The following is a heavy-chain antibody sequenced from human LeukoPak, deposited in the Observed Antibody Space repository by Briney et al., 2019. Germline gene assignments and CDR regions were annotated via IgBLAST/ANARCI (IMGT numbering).Heavy chain of an antibody. Sequence: ETGGSLRLSCVASGFTFTSDAMNWVRQAPGKGLEWVSSTVSRGTTQYADSVKGRFTVSRDTSKNTLYLQMNSLRADDMAVYYCAKCSTSAYTTGWCNWIDPWGQGTLVTVSS. D-gene: IGHD6-19*01. CDR3: AKCSTSAYTTGWCNWIDP. CDR2: TVSRGTT. V-gene: IGHV3-23*01. J-gene: IGHJ5*02. CDR1: GFTFTSDA.